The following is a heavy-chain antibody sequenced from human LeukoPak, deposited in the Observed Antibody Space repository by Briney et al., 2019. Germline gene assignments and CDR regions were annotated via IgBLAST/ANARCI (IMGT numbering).Heavy chain of an antibody. Sequence: GGSLRLSCAASGFTFSSYGMHWVRQAPGKGLEWVAFIRYDGSNKYYADSVEGRFTISRDNTKNTLYLQMNSLRAEDTAVYYCAKPYYDSSGYQYYFDYWGQGTLVTVSS. CDR3: AKPYYDSSGYQYYFDY. CDR1: GFTFSSYG. D-gene: IGHD3-22*01. CDR2: IRYDGSNK. V-gene: IGHV3-30*02. J-gene: IGHJ4*02.